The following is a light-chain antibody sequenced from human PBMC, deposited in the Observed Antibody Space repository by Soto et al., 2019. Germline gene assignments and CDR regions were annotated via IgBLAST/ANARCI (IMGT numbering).Light chain of an antibody. V-gene: IGKV1-5*01. CDR2: DAS. CDR1: QSISSW. J-gene: IGKJ1*01. CDR3: LQYNSYSFM. Sequence: DIQITQSPSTLSASVGDRVTITCRASQSISSWLAWYQQKPGKAPKLLIYDASSLQSGVPSRFSGSGSGTEFTLTISSLQPDDSASYYCLQYNSYSFMFGQGTKVEIK.